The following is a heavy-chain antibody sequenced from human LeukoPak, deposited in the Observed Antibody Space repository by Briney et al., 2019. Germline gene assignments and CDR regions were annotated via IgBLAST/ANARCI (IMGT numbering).Heavy chain of an antibody. CDR2: INSDGSST. V-gene: IGHV3-74*01. CDR1: GFTFSSYW. CDR3: ARSGVVVPAAKLLVDV. J-gene: IGHJ6*04. D-gene: IGHD2-2*01. Sequence: GESLRLSCAASGFTFSSYWMHWVRQAPGKGLVWVSRINSDGSSTSYADSVKGRFTISRDNAKNTLYLQMNSLRAEDTAVYYCARSGVVVPAAKLLVDVWGKGTTVTVSS.